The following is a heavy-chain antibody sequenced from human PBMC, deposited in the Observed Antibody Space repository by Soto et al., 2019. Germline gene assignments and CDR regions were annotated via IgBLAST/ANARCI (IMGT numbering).Heavy chain of an antibody. Sequence: SETLSLTCIVSGGSISSYYWSWIRQPPGKGLEWMGYIYYSGTTNYSPSLKRRVTISVDTSKNQFSLKLSSVTAADTAVYYCAGRGPPNYFDYWGQGTLVTVSS. V-gene: IGHV4-59*01. CDR3: AGRGPPNYFDY. D-gene: IGHD6-25*01. CDR1: GGSISSYY. CDR2: IYYSGTT. J-gene: IGHJ4*02.